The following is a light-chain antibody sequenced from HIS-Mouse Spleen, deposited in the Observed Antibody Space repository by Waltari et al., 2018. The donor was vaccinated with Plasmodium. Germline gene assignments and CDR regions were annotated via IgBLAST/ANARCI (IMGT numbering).Light chain of an antibody. CDR2: EGS. J-gene: IGLJ1*01. CDR3: CSYAGSSTYV. Sequence: QSALTQPASVSGSPGQSITISCTGTSSDVGSYNLFSWYQQHPGKAPTLMMYEGSNRPSGVSNRFSGSKSGNTASLTISGLQAEDEADYYCCSYAGSSTYVFGTGTKVTVL. CDR1: SSDVGSYNL. V-gene: IGLV2-23*01.